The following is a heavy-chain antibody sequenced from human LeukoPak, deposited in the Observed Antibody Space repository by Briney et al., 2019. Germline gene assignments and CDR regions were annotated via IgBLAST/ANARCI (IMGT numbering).Heavy chain of an antibody. D-gene: IGHD5-24*01. CDR3: AILNHPDGRVY. CDR1: GYTFTTSW. V-gene: IGHV5-51*01. Sequence: GESLRISCQGFGYTFTTSWIGWVRQLPGKGLEWMAIIYAGNYDNKYSPSFQGQVSISTYRSISTAYLQWSSLQASDTAIYYCAILNHPDGRVYWGQGTPVTVSS. J-gene: IGHJ4*02. CDR2: IYAGNYDN.